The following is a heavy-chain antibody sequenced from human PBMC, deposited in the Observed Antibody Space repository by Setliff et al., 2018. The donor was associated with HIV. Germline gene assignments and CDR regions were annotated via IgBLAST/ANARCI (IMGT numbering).Heavy chain of an antibody. V-gene: IGHV3-48*01. Sequence: GGSLRLSCAASGFVFSDHSLHWVRQAPGEGLEWLSYISATGTTVSYADSVRGRFIISRDSVRNVLYLQMKSLRVDDTALYYCVRDQLRWPERWDFDFWGQGTLVTVSS. CDR2: ISATGTTV. J-gene: IGHJ4*02. CDR3: VRDQLRWPERWDFDF. CDR1: GFVFSDHS. D-gene: IGHD1-26*01.